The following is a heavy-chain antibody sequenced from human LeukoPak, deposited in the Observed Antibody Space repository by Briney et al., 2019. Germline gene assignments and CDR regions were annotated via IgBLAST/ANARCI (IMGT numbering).Heavy chain of an antibody. J-gene: IGHJ6*02. CDR3: ARALRIVGATTDYYYYGMDV. D-gene: IGHD1-26*01. Sequence: PGGSLRLSCAASGFTFSSYWTPWVRQAPGKGLVWVSRINSDGSSTSYADSVKGRFTISRDNAKNTLYLQMNSLRAEDTAVYYCARALRIVGATTDYYYYGMDVWGQGTTVTVSS. V-gene: IGHV3-74*01. CDR2: INSDGSST. CDR1: GFTFSSYW.